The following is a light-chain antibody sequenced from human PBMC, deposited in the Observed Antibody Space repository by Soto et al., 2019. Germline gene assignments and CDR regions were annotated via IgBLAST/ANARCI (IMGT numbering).Light chain of an antibody. V-gene: IGLV2-14*03. CDR2: DVN. Sequence: ALTQPAPVSGSPGQSITISCTGTSSDVGGYNYVSWYQQHQGKAPKLIIYDVNNRPSGVSNRFSGSKSGNTASLTISGLQAEDEADYYCSSYTSSSTYVFGTGTKVTVL. CDR1: SSDVGGYNY. J-gene: IGLJ1*01. CDR3: SSYTSSSTYV.